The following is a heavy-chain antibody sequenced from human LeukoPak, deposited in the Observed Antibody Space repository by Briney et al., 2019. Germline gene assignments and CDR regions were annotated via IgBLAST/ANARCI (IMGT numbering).Heavy chain of an antibody. J-gene: IGHJ6*03. Sequence: GGSLRLSCAASGFTFSSYWMSWVRQAPGKGLEWVANIKQDGSEKYYVDSVKGRFTISRDNAKNSLYLQMNSLRAEDTAVYYCARLGKRLNLAVAGKGNYYYMDVWGKGTTVTISS. V-gene: IGHV3-7*01. CDR1: GFTFSSYW. CDR3: ARLGKRLNLAVAGKGNYYYMDV. D-gene: IGHD6-19*01. CDR2: IKQDGSEK.